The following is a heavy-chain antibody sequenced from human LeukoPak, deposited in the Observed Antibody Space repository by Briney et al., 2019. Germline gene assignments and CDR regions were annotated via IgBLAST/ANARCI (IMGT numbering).Heavy chain of an antibody. CDR3: ARAKYLRKKYSSSWHSIYYFDY. Sequence: GASVKVSCKASGYTFTSYGISWVRQAPGQGLEWMGWISAYNGNTNYAQKLQGRVTMTRNTSISTAYMELSSLRSEDTAVYYCARAKYLRKKYSSSWHSIYYFDYWGQGTLVTVSS. J-gene: IGHJ4*02. V-gene: IGHV1-18*01. CDR2: ISAYNGNT. CDR1: GYTFTSYG. D-gene: IGHD6-13*01.